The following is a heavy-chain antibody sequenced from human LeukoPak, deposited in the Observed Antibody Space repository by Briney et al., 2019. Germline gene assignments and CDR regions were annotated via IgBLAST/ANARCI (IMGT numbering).Heavy chain of an antibody. D-gene: IGHD6-19*01. CDR2: INPNSGGT. J-gene: IGHJ3*02. V-gene: IGHV1-2*02. Sequence: ASVKVSCKASGYTFTGYYMHWVRQAPGQGLEWMGWINPNSGGTNYAQKFQGRVTMTRDTSISTAYMELSRLRSDDTAVYYCARTQQWLAPGRAFDIWGQGTMVTVSS. CDR3: ARTQQWLAPGRAFDI. CDR1: GYTFTGYY.